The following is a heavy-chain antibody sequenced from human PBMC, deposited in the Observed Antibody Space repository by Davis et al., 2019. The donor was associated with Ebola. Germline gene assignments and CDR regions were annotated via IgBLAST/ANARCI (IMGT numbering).Heavy chain of an antibody. CDR2: ISGSGGST. CDR3: AKAPVRFLEWFTTDY. D-gene: IGHD3-3*01. CDR1: GFTFSNYA. Sequence: GESLKISCASSGFTFSNYAMSWVRQAPGKGLEWVSAISGSGGSTYYAGSVKGRFTISRDNSRNTLYLQMNSLRAEDTAVYYCAKAPVRFLEWFTTDYWGKGTLVTVSS. J-gene: IGHJ4*02. V-gene: IGHV3-23*01.